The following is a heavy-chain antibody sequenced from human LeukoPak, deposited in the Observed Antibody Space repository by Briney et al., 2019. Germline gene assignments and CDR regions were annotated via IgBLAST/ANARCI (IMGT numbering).Heavy chain of an antibody. CDR1: GFTFGNYA. V-gene: IGHV3-21*01. Sequence: GGSLRLSCAASGFTFGNYAMNWVRQAPGKGLEWVSSISSSSSYIYYADSVKGRFTISRDNAKNSLYLQMNSLRAEDTAVYYCAREGLYSSSWFDYWGQGTLVTVSS. D-gene: IGHD6-13*01. CDR3: AREGLYSSSWFDY. CDR2: ISSSSSYI. J-gene: IGHJ4*02.